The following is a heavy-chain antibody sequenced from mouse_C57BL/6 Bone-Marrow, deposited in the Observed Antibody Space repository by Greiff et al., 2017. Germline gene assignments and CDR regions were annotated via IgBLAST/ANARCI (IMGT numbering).Heavy chain of an antibody. D-gene: IGHD1-1*01. CDR2: ISSGSSTI. J-gene: IGHJ3*01. CDR1: GFTFSDYG. CDR3: ARPHYYGSSYAWFAY. Sequence: EVQGVESGGGLVKPGGSLKLSCAASGFTFSDYGMHWVRQAPEKGLEWVAYISSGSSTIYYADTVKGRFTISRDNAKNTLFLQMTSLRAEDTAIDYCARPHYYGSSYAWFAYWGQGTLVTVSA. V-gene: IGHV5-17*01.